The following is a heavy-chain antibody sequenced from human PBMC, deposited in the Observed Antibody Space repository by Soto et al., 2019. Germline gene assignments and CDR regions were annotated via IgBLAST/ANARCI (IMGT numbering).Heavy chain of an antibody. CDR3: ARVAVAGTRFDY. CDR1: GGSISSSNW. D-gene: IGHD6-19*01. J-gene: IGHJ4*02. V-gene: IGHV4-4*02. CDR2: LYHSGST. Sequence: QVQLQASGPGLVKPSGTLSLTCAVSGGSISSSNWWSWVRQPPGKGLEWIGELYHSGSTNYTPSLKSRVTIAVDKSKNHFSLKLSSVTAADTSVYYCARVAVAGTRFDYWGQGTLVNVA.